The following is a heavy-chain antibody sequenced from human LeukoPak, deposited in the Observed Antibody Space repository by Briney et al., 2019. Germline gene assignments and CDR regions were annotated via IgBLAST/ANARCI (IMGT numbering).Heavy chain of an antibody. V-gene: IGHV3-23*01. Sequence: PEGSLRLSCAASGFTFSSYAMSWVRQAPVKGLEWVSTISGGGSFTYYADSVKGRFTISRDNSMKTLYLQMNSLRAEDTAVYYCAKLLDSGSYYKYDYWGQGILVTVSS. CDR1: GFTFSSYA. CDR2: ISGGGSFT. D-gene: IGHD3-10*01. J-gene: IGHJ4*02. CDR3: AKLLDSGSYYKYDY.